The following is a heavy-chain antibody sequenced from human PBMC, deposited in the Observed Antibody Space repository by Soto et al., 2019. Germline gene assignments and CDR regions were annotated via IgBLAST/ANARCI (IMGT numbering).Heavy chain of an antibody. Sequence: TLSLTCAFSVGSITIGAYYWTWIRQHPGKGLEWIAYIHYSGRTYYNPSLKSRVTISVDTSNNQFSMKLSSVTAADTAVYSCARYYFDSSGYSNWFDPWGQGTLVTVSS. D-gene: IGHD3-22*01. V-gene: IGHV4-31*11. J-gene: IGHJ5*02. CDR1: VGSITIGAYY. CDR3: ARYYFDSSGYSNWFDP. CDR2: IHYSGRT.